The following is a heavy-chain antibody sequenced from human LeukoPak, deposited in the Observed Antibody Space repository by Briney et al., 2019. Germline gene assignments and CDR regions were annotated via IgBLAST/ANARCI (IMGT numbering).Heavy chain of an antibody. CDR2: TSGSGGAT. D-gene: IGHD6-19*01. Sequence: PGGSLRLSCAASGFTFSSNAMSWVRQAPGKGLEWVSGTSGSGGATYYADSVKGRFSISRDNSKNTRYLQMNSLRAEDTAIYYCAKSPQWLVPSWFDPWGQGTLVTVSS. CDR3: AKSPQWLVPSWFDP. V-gene: IGHV3-23*01. J-gene: IGHJ5*02. CDR1: GFTFSSNA.